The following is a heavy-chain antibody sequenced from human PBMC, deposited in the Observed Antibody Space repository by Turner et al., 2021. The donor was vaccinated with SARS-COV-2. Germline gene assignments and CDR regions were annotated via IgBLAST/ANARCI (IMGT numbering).Heavy chain of an antibody. CDR1: GGSISSYY. D-gene: IGHD1-26*01. Sequence: QVQLQESGPGLVKPSETLSLTCTVSGGSISSYYWSWIRQPAGKGREWIGRIYTSGSTNYNPSRKSRVTMSVDTSKNQFSLKLSSVTAADTAVYYCARSPGWELLPISYYFDYWGQGTLVTVSS. J-gene: IGHJ4*02. CDR2: IYTSGST. V-gene: IGHV4-4*07. CDR3: ARSPGWELLPISYYFDY.